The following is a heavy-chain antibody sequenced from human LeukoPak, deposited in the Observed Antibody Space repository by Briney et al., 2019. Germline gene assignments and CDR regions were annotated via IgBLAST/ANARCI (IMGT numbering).Heavy chain of an antibody. Sequence: PSETLSLTSTVSGGSISSGSYYWSWIRQPAGKGLEWIGRIYTSGSTNYNPSLKSRVTISVDTSKNQFSLKLSSVTAADTAVYYCAREAVSDFWSGYYGSGYYYYYGMDVWGQGTTVTVSS. D-gene: IGHD3-3*01. V-gene: IGHV4-61*02. CDR2: IYTSGST. CDR3: AREAVSDFWSGYYGSGYYYYYGMDV. CDR1: GGSISSGSYY. J-gene: IGHJ6*02.